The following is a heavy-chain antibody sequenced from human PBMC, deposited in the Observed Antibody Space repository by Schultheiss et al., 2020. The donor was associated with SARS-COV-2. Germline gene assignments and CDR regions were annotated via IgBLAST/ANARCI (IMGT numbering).Heavy chain of an antibody. V-gene: IGHV3-23*01. CDR2: ISGSGGST. Sequence: GGSLRLSCAASGFTFSSYAMSWVRQAPGKGLEWVSAISGSGGSTYYADSVKGRFTISRDNSKNTLYLQMNSLRAEDTAVYYCARGGRGSNYYYHLYYYYYMDVWGKGTTVTVSS. D-gene: IGHD4-11*01. CDR1: GFTFSSYA. CDR3: ARGGRGSNYYYHLYYYYYMDV. J-gene: IGHJ6*03.